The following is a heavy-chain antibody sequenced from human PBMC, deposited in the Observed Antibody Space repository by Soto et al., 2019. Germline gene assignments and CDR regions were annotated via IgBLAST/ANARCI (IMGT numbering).Heavy chain of an antibody. V-gene: IGHV3-33*01. CDR2: IWYDGSNK. D-gene: IGHD3-9*01. CDR1: GFTFSSYG. CDR3: ARDYDILTGYYIGAYGMDV. J-gene: IGHJ6*02. Sequence: GGSLRLSCAASGFTFSSYGMHWVRQAPGKGLEWVAVIWYDGSNKYYADSVKGRFTISRVNSKNTLYLQMNSLRAEDTAVYYCARDYDILTGYYIGAYGMDVWGQGTTVTVSS.